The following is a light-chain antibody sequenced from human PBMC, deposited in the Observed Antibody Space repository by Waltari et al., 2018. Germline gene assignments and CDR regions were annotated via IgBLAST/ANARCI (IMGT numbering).Light chain of an antibody. CDR3: QQRSNWPPT. CDR2: DAS. CDR1: QSVSSY. J-gene: IGKJ3*01. Sequence: ELVLTQSPATLSLTPGERATLPCRASQSVSSYLAWNQQKPGNAPRLLIYDASNRATGIPARFSGSGSGTDFTLTISSLEPEDFAVYYCQQRSNWPPTFGPGTKVDIK. V-gene: IGKV3-11*01.